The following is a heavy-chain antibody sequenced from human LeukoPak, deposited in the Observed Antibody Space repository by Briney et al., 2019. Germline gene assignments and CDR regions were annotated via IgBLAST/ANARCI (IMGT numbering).Heavy chain of an antibody. Sequence: GGSLRLSCAASGFTFSNYVMHWVRQAPGKGLEWVAVIWYDEVNKYYADSVTGRFTISRDNSKNTLYLQMNSLRAEDTAVYYCARDTNLYGGPRASGGCDYWGQGTLVTVSS. J-gene: IGHJ4*02. CDR1: GFTFSNYV. CDR3: ARDTNLYGGPRASGGCDY. CDR2: IWYDEVNK. V-gene: IGHV3-33*01. D-gene: IGHD4-23*01.